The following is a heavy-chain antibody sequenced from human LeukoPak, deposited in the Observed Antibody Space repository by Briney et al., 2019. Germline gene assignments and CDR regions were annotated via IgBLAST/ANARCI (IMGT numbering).Heavy chain of an antibody. CDR1: EFTFSRYG. CDR3: AKNSDISVYYSEGFDY. V-gene: IGHV3-30*18. D-gene: IGHD3-22*01. J-gene: IGHJ4*02. CDR2: ISYDGSYK. Sequence: GGSLRLSCAASEFTFSRYGMHWVRQAPGKGLEWVAVISYDGSYKNYADSVKGRFTISRDNSKNTLYLQMNSVRPEDTAVYYCAKNSDISVYYSEGFDYWGQGTLATVSS.